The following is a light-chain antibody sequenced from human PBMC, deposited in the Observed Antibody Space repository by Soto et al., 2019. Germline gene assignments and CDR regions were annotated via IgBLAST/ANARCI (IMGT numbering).Light chain of an antibody. CDR2: TAS. CDR3: QPSYGTPRT. Sequence: DIQMTQYPSSLSPSVGYRVTITCRASQTINSYLNWYQQKTGKAPKLLISTASSLRSGVPLKFSGSRSGTDFTPTISSRQPQDFATDYCQPSYGTPRTFGQGTKVDIK. V-gene: IGKV1-39*01. CDR1: QTINSY. J-gene: IGKJ1*01.